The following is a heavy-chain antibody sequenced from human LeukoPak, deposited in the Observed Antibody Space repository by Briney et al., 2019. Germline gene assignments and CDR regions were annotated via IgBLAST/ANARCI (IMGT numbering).Heavy chain of an antibody. Sequence: GGSLRLSCAASGFTSNTYSMNWVRQAPGKGLEWVSYISGSSSTIYYADSVKGRFTISRDNAKNSLYLQMNSLRDEDTAVYYCARDLFLELLPHSTRKYGMDVWGQGTTVTVSS. CDR2: ISGSSSTI. J-gene: IGHJ6*02. CDR1: GFTSNTYS. D-gene: IGHD3-3*01. V-gene: IGHV3-48*02. CDR3: ARDLFLELLPHSTRKYGMDV.